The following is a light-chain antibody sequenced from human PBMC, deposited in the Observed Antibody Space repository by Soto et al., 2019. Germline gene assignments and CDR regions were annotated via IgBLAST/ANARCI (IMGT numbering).Light chain of an antibody. CDR2: EVS. CDR3: SSYTSSSTRV. J-gene: IGLJ1*01. CDR1: SSDVGGYNY. Sequence: SVLTHPASVSGYPGQLITIFCTGTSSDVGGYNYVYWYQQHPGQAPKLMISEVSNRPSGVSNRFSGSKSGNTASLTISGLQAEDEADDDSSSYTSSSTRVFGTGTKVTVL. V-gene: IGLV2-14*01.